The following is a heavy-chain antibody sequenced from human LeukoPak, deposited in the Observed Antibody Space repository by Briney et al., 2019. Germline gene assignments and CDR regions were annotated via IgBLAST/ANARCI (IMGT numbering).Heavy chain of an antibody. D-gene: IGHD3-22*01. V-gene: IGHV3-30-3*01. CDR3: VRESEYYFDHSASFDY. Sequence: GRSLRLSCAASGFSFTAYLIHWVRQAPGKGLEWVAVMSSDGNAMFYADSVKGRFTISRDNSKNTLYLQMNSLRAEDTAVYYCVRESEYYFDHSASFDYWGQGTLVTVSS. J-gene: IGHJ4*02. CDR1: GFSFTAYL. CDR2: MSSDGNAM.